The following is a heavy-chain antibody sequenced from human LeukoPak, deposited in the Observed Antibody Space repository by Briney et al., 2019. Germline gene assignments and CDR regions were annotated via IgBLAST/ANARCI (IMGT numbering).Heavy chain of an antibody. Sequence: PSETLSLTCAVYGGSFRGYYWSWIRQPPGKGLEWIGEINHSGSTNYNPSLKSRVTISVATSKNQFSLRLSSVTAADTAVYYCARHEHASSWSPPGYFDLWGRGTLVTVSS. J-gene: IGHJ2*01. D-gene: IGHD6-13*01. CDR3: ARHEHASSWSPPGYFDL. CDR2: INHSGST. V-gene: IGHV4-34*01. CDR1: GGSFRGYY.